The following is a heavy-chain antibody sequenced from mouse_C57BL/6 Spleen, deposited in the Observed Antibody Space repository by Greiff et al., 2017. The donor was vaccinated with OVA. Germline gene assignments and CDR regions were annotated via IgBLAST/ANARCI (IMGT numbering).Heavy chain of an antibody. Sequence: QVQLQQPGTELVKPGASVKLSCKASGYTFTSYWMHWATQRPGQGLEWIGNLNPSNGGTNYTEKFKSKATLTVDKSSSTAYMQLSSLTSEDSAVYYCARSTTVFPGFAYWGQGTLVTGSA. CDR1: GYTFTSYW. J-gene: IGHJ3*01. CDR3: ARSTTVFPGFAY. CDR2: LNPSNGGT. V-gene: IGHV1-53*01. D-gene: IGHD1-1*01.